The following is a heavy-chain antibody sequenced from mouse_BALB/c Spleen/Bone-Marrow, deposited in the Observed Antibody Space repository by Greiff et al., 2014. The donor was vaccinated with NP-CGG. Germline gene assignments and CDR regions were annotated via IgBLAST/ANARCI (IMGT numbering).Heavy chain of an antibody. CDR3: ARRYCKGWYFDF. D-gene: IGHD1-3*01. CDR1: GYTFSGYW. J-gene: IGHJ1*01. CDR2: ILPGSASN. V-gene: IGHV1-9*01. Sequence: QVQLKESGAELMKPGASVKISCKATGYTFSGYWIEWVKQRPGHGLEWIGEILPGSASNKYNEKFKGKVTFIADTSSNTDCLQLSSLTSEDSAVYYCARRYCKGWYFDFWGPGTTVTVSS.